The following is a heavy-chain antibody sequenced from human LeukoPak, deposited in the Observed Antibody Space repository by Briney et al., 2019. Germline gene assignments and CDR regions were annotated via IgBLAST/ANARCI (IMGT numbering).Heavy chain of an antibody. Sequence: SGPTLVNPSQTLTLTCTFSGFSLSTSRVGVGWIRQPPGEALEWLTLIYWDDDKRYSPSLRSRLTVTKDTSKSQVVLTMTNVDPVDTATYYCAHRLPGYNTNWDHGYFDFWGQGTPVTVSS. CDR2: IYWDDDK. D-gene: IGHD1-1*01. V-gene: IGHV2-5*02. CDR1: GFSLSTSRVG. CDR3: AHRLPGYNTNWDHGYFDF. J-gene: IGHJ4*02.